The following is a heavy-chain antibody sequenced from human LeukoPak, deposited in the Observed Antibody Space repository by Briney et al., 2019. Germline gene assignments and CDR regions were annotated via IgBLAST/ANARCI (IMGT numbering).Heavy chain of an antibody. CDR1: GFTFSSYW. V-gene: IGHV3-23*01. D-gene: IGHD6-19*01. Sequence: PGGSLRLSCAASGFTFSSYWMSWVRQAPGKGLEWVSAISGSGGSTYYADSVKGRFTISRDNSKDTLYLQMNSLRAEDTAVYYCASIAVAGTSNPHFDYWGQGTLVTVSS. CDR3: ASIAVAGTSNPHFDY. J-gene: IGHJ4*02. CDR2: ISGSGGST.